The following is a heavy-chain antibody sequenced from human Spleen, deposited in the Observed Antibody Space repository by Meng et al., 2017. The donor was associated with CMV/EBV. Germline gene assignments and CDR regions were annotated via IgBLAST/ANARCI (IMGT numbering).Heavy chain of an antibody. CDR1: GFTFRAYA. J-gene: IGHJ4*02. V-gene: IGHV3-23*01. CDR2: ISGLSVTI. CDR3: VKAPLESFFWTGSN. Sequence: SGFTFRAYAMGWVRQAPGKRLEWVSSISGLSVTILYADSVKGRFTISRDNSKNTLYLETNSLTAEDTAVYFCVKAPLESFFWTGSNWGQGTLVTVSS. D-gene: IGHD3/OR15-3a*01.